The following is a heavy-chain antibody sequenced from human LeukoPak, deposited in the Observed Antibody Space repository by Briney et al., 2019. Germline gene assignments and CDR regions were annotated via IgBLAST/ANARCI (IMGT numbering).Heavy chain of an antibody. V-gene: IGHV4-38-2*01. D-gene: IGHD6-6*01. CDR2: IYNIGST. CDR1: ASSISNTHY. J-gene: IGHJ5*02. Sequence: SETLSLTCAVSASSISNTHYWGWIRQPPGKGLEWIGSIYNIGSTHYTPYHKSRVTILLDTAKTQFSLQLSSVTAADTAVYSCVRNISSALPPPSYNYFDPWGQGILVTVSS. CDR3: VRNISSALPPPSYNYFDP.